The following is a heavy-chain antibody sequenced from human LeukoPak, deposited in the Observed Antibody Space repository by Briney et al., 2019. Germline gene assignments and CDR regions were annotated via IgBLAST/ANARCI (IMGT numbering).Heavy chain of an antibody. J-gene: IGHJ6*02. CDR2: IYPNDSDL. CDR1: GYIFASYW. D-gene: IGHD3-10*01. Sequence: GESLKISCKGSGYIFASYWIAWVRRVPGKDLEWMGIIYPNDSDLRYIPSFQGQVTISADKSINTAYLQWSSLKASDTAMYYCVKGVSGTYYGMDVWGRGTTVTVAS. V-gene: IGHV5-51*01. CDR3: VKGVSGTYYGMDV.